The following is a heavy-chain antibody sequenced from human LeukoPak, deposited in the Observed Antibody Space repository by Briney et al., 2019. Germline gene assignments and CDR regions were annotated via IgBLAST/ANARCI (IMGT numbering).Heavy chain of an antibody. CDR3: ARSSSSSGLDY. CDR2: IYYSGST. J-gene: IGHJ4*02. V-gene: IGHV4-59*01. CDR1: GGSISSYY. Sequence: SETLSLTCTVSGGSISSYYWSWIRQPPGKGLEWIGYIYYSGSTNYNPSLKSRVTISVDTSKNQFSLKLSSVTAADTAVYYCARSSSSSGLDYWGQGTLVTVSS. D-gene: IGHD6-6*01.